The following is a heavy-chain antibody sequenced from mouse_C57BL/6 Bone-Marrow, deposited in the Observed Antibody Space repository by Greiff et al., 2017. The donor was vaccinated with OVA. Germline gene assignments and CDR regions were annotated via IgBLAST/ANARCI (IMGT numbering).Heavy chain of an antibody. D-gene: IGHD1-1*01. J-gene: IGHJ1*03. CDR1: GYTFTSYG. Sequence: VQLVESGAELARPGASVKLSCKASGYTFTSYGISWVKQRTGQGLEWIGEIYPRSGNTYYNEKFKGKATLTADKSSSTAYMELRSLTSEDSAVYFCATPITTGYFDVWGTGTTVTVSS. CDR3: ATPITTGYFDV. CDR2: IYPRSGNT. V-gene: IGHV1-81*01.